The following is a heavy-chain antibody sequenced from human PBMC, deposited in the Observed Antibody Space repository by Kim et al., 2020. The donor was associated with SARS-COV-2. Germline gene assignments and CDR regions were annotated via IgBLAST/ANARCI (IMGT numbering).Heavy chain of an antibody. D-gene: IGHD3-22*01. CDR1: GFTFSSYA. CDR2: ISGSGGST. Sequence: GGSLRLSCAASGFTFSSYAMSWVRQAPGKGLEWVSAISGSGGSTYYADSVKGLFTISRDNSKNTLYLQMNSLRAEDTAVYYCARGGPAKNCLGGYCVRSDYFDYWGQGTLVTVSS. V-gene: IGHV3-23*01. CDR3: ARGGPAKNCLGGYCVRSDYFDY. J-gene: IGHJ4*02.